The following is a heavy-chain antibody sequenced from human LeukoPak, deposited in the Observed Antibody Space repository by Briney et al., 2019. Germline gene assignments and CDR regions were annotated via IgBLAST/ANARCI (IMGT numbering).Heavy chain of an antibody. V-gene: IGHV1-69*05. Sequence: ASVKVSCKASGGTFSSYAISWVRQAPGQGLEWMGGIIPSFGTANYAQKFQGRVTITTDESTSTAYMELSSLRSEDTAVYYCAKDGAAAASFDYWGQGTLVTVSS. D-gene: IGHD6-13*01. J-gene: IGHJ4*02. CDR1: GGTFSSYA. CDR2: IIPSFGTA. CDR3: AKDGAAAASFDY.